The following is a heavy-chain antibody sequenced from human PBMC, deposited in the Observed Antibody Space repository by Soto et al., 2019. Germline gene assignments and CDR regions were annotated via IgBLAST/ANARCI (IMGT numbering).Heavy chain of an antibody. Sequence: SETLSLTCAVCGGSFSCYYWSWIRQPPGKGLEWIGEINHSGSTNCNPSLKSRVTISVDTSKNQFSLKLSSVTAADTAVYYCARLPFSSYYGMDVWGQGTTVTVSS. V-gene: IGHV4-34*01. CDR3: ARLPFSSYYGMDV. J-gene: IGHJ6*02. CDR2: INHSGST. D-gene: IGHD2-2*01. CDR1: GGSFSCYY.